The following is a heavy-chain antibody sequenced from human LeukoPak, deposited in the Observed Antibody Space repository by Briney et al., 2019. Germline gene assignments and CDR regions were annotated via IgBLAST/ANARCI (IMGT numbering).Heavy chain of an antibody. V-gene: IGHV4-61*02. Sequence: PSQTLSLTCTVSGGSISSNNYYWSWIRQPAGKGLEWIGRIYTSGSTNYNPSLKSRVTISVDTSKNQFSLKLSSVTAADTAVYYCAETHGVPWGQGTLVTVSS. CDR3: AETHGVP. CDR2: IYTSGST. J-gene: IGHJ4*02. D-gene: IGHD2-8*01. CDR1: GGSISSNNYY.